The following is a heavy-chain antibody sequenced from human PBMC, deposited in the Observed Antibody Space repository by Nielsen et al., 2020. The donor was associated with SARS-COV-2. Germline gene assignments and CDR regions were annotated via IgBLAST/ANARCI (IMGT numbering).Heavy chain of an antibody. CDR1: GFTVSSNY. Sequence: GGSLRLSCAASGFTVSSNYMSWDRQAPGKGLEWVSSISSSSSYIYYADSVKGRFTISRDNAKNSLYLQMNSLRAEDTAVYYCARDPPQAADCSGGSCYSLDYWGQGTLVTVSS. J-gene: IGHJ4*02. CDR3: ARDPPQAADCSGGSCYSLDY. V-gene: IGHV3-21*01. CDR2: ISSSSSYI. D-gene: IGHD2-15*01.